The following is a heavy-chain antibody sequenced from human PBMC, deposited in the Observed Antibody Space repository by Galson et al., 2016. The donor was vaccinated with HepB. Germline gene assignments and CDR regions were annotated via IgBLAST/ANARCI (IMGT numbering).Heavy chain of an antibody. CDR3: ATGRRASTTTLRAPTRSLLNWYFDL. D-gene: IGHD5/OR15-5a*01. CDR1: GYSFTNYW. Sequence: QSGAEVKKPGESLKISCTGSGYSFTNYWIAWVRQMPGKGLEWMGIIYPGDSHTRYSPSFQGQVTISADKSISTAYLQWSSLKASDTAIYYCATGRRASTTTLRAPTRSLLNWYFDLWGRGTLVTVSS. J-gene: IGHJ2*01. V-gene: IGHV5-51*01. CDR2: IYPGDSHT.